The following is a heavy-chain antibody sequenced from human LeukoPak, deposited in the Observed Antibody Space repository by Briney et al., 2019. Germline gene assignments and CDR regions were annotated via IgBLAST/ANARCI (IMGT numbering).Heavy chain of an antibody. J-gene: IGHJ6*02. CDR1: GFIFSNYG. Sequence: GGSLRLSCAASGFIFSNYGMHWVRQAPGKGLDWVAVIWYDGSDKYYADSVKGRFTISRDNSKNTLYLQMNSLRAEDTAVYYCARKDGDYGYYYYGMDVWGQGTTVTVSS. D-gene: IGHD4-17*01. CDR3: ARKDGDYGYYYYGMDV. V-gene: IGHV3-33*01. CDR2: IWYDGSDK.